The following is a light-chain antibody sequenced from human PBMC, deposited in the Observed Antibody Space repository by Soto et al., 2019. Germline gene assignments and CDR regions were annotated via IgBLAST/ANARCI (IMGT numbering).Light chain of an antibody. V-gene: IGKV1-5*01. CDR1: QTVSSW. J-gene: IGKJ1*01. CDR2: AAS. Sequence: DIQMTQSPSTLSGSVGDRVTITCRASQTVSSWLAWYQQKPGKAPKLLIYAASTLQSGVPSRFSGSGSGTDFTLTISCLQSEDFATYYCQQYYSYLTFGQGTKVDIK. CDR3: QQYYSYLT.